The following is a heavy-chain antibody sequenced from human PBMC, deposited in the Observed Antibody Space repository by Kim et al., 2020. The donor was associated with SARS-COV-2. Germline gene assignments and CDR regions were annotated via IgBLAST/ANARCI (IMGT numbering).Heavy chain of an antibody. Sequence: AVSVKSRITINPDTSKNHFSLQLNSVTPEDTAVYYCARVVGYSFGSDSDYWGQGTLVTVSS. J-gene: IGHJ4*02. CDR3: ARVVGYSFGSDSDY. D-gene: IGHD5-18*01. V-gene: IGHV6-1*01.